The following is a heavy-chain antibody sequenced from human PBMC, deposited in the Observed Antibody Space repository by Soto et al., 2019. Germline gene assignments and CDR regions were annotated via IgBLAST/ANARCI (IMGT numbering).Heavy chain of an antibody. Sequence: GGSLRLSXAASGFTFSSYEMNWVRQAPGKGLEWVSYISSSGSTIYYADSVKGRFTISRDNAKNSLYLQMNSLRAEDTAVYYCARGGEQLAIDYWGQGTLVTVSS. CDR1: GFTFSSYE. J-gene: IGHJ4*02. V-gene: IGHV3-48*03. CDR3: ARGGEQLAIDY. D-gene: IGHD6-6*01. CDR2: ISSSGSTI.